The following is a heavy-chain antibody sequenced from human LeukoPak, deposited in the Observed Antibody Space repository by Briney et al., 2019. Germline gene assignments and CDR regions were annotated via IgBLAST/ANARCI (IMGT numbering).Heavy chain of an antibody. CDR2: ISVSSGST. CDR3: ATYRQVLLPFES. J-gene: IGHJ4*02. D-gene: IGHD2-8*02. Sequence: GSLRLSCAASGFTFSSYAMTWVRQAPGKGLEWVSSISVSSGSTYYADSVKGRFTISRDNSKNTLYLQMNSLRAEDTAVYYCATYRQVLLPFESWGQGTLVTVSS. CDR1: GFTFSSYA. V-gene: IGHV3-23*01.